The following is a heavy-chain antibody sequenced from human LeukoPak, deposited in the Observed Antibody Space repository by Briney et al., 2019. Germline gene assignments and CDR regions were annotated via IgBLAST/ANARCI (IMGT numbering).Heavy chain of an antibody. CDR2: ISGSGGST. CDR3: AKMGFPFDHFDY. V-gene: IGHV3-23*01. J-gene: IGHJ4*02. CDR1: GFTFSSYA. D-gene: IGHD3-9*01. Sequence: GGSLRLSCAASGFTFSSYAMSWVRQAPGKGLEWVSAISGSGGSTYYADSVKGRFTISRDNSKNTLYLQMSSLRAEDTAVYYCAKMGFPFDHFDYWGQGTLVTVSS.